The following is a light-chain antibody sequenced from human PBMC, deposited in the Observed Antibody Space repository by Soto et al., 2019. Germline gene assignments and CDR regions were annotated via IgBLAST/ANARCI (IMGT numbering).Light chain of an antibody. CDR1: STDIGSYDL. V-gene: IGLV2-23*01. CDR3: CAFSSSSYVI. CDR2: EGS. J-gene: IGLJ2*01. Sequence: QSALTQPASVSGSPGQTITISCTGTSTDIGSYDLVSWYLQHPGKVPKLMIYEGSKRPSGVSYRFSASKSGNTASLTISGLQAEDEADYYCCAFSSSSYVIFGGGTQLTVL.